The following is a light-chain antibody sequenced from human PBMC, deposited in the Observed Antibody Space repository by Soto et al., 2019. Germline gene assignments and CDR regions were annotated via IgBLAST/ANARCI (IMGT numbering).Light chain of an antibody. CDR3: SSFAGSNNVPYV. V-gene: IGLV2-8*01. J-gene: IGLJ1*01. CDR1: SSDVGAYDY. Sequence: QSALTQPHSASGSPGQSVTISCTGTSSDVGAYDYVSWYQQHPGNAPKLMRYEINKRPSGVPDRYSGSKSGNTASLTGSGLHAEDEADYYCSSFAGSNNVPYVFGTGTKLAV. CDR2: EIN.